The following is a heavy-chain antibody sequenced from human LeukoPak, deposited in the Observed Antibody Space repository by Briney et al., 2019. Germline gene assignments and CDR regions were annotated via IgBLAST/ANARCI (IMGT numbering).Heavy chain of an antibody. CDR3: ARLYSSGWIDYFDY. J-gene: IGHJ4*02. D-gene: IGHD6-19*01. CDR1: GYTLNTYG. V-gene: IGHV1-18*01. CDR2: STACSGNT. Sequence: ASVKVSCKASGYTLNTYGITWVRQAPGQGLEWMGWSTACSGNTYYGQKFQGRVTMTTDTSTNTAYMEVKSLTSDDTAVYYCARLYSSGWIDYFDYWGQGTLVTVSS.